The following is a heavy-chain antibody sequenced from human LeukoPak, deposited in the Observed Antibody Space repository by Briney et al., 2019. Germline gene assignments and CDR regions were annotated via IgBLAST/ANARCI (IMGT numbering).Heavy chain of an antibody. Sequence: PSETLSLTCTVSGGSISNSNYYWGWIRQPPGKGLEWIGNIYYSGSTYYNPSLKSRVTISIDTSKNQFSLKLSSVTATDTAVYYCASLREGGVAHWFDPWGQGTLVTVSS. CDR3: ASLREGGVAHWFDP. CDR1: GGSISNSNYY. CDR2: IYYSGST. J-gene: IGHJ5*02. V-gene: IGHV4-39*01. D-gene: IGHD2-15*01.